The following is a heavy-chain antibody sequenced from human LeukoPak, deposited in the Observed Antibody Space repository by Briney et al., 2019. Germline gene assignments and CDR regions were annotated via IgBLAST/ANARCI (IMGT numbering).Heavy chain of an antibody. J-gene: IGHJ5*02. CDR2: IYYSGST. Sequence: SETLSLTSTVSGGSISSYYWSWIRQPPGKGLEWIGYIYYSGSTNYNPSLKSRVTISVDTSKNQFSLKLSSVTAADTAVYYCVRTRAAAGTVWFDPWGQGTLVTVSS. D-gene: IGHD6-13*01. CDR1: GGSISSYY. CDR3: VRTRAAAGTVWFDP. V-gene: IGHV4-59*01.